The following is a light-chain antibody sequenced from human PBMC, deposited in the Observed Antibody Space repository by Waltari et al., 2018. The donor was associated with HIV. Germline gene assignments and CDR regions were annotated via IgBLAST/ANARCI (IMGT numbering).Light chain of an antibody. Sequence: QSALTQPPSASGSPGQSITISCTGTSSDVGRYNYVSWYQQLPGKAPKLMIYEVTKRPSGVPDRFSGSKSGNTASLTVSGLQSEDEADYYCAAWGNSLSLLFGGGTKLTVL. CDR3: AAWGNSLSLL. CDR2: EVT. J-gene: IGLJ2*01. V-gene: IGLV2-8*01. CDR1: SSDVGRYNY.